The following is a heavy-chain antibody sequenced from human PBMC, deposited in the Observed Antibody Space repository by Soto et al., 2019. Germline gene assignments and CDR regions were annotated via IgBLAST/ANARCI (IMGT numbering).Heavy chain of an antibody. Sequence: GGSLRLSCAASGFTFRRYGMHWARQAPGRGLEWVAVISYDGSTKYYEDSVKGRFTISRDNYKNTLYLQMDSLRAEDTAVYYCAREHEQWVAADNWGQGTLVTVSS. V-gene: IGHV3-30*03. D-gene: IGHD6-19*01. J-gene: IGHJ4*02. CDR2: ISYDGSTK. CDR3: AREHEQWVAADN. CDR1: GFTFRRYG.